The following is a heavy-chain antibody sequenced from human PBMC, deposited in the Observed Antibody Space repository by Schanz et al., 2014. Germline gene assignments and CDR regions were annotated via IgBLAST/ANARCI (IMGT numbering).Heavy chain of an antibody. CDR3: ARDLPRTFLFDY. J-gene: IGHJ4*02. V-gene: IGHV3-48*01. CDR1: GFNFSSYS. Sequence: EVKMVESGGGLVKPGGSLRLSCAASGFNFSSYSLNWVRQAPGKGLEWVSYISGSSRTIYYADSMKGRFTVSRDNAENALYLQMDSLRAEDTAVYYCARDLPRTFLFDYWGQGTLVTVSS. CDR2: ISGSSRTI.